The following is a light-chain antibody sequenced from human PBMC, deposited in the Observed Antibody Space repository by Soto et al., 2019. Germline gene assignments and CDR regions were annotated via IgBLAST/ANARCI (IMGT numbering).Light chain of an antibody. CDR3: QQSYSTPFT. CDR2: AAS. CDR1: QSISSH. Sequence: DIQMTQSPSSLSASVGDRVTITCRASQSISSHLNWYQQKPGKAPKLLIYAASSVQSGVPSRFSGSGSGTDFTLPISSLQPEDFATYYCQQSYSTPFTFGPGTKVDIK. J-gene: IGKJ3*01. V-gene: IGKV1-39*01.